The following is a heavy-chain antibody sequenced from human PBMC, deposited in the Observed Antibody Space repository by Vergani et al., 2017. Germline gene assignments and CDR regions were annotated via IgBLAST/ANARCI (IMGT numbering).Heavy chain of an antibody. J-gene: IGHJ4*02. V-gene: IGHV7-4-1*02. CDR3: ARDHYYGSQRPGDY. D-gene: IGHD3-10*01. CDR2: INTNTGNP. CDR1: GYTFTSYD. Sequence: QVQLVQSGSELKKPEASVKVSCKASGYTFTSYDINWVRQAPGQGLQWMGCINTNTGNPTYAQGFTGRFVFSLDTSVSTAYLQISSLKAEDTAVYYCARDHYYGSQRPGDYWGQGTLVTVSS.